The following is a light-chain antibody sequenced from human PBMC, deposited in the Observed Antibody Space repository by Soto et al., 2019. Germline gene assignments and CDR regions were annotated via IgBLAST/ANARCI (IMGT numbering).Light chain of an antibody. CDR1: QSVSSNF. CDR2: GAS. CDR3: RQYGTSLGFP. Sequence: EIVLTQSPVTRSLSPGERATLSCRASQSVSSNFLAWYQEKLGQAPRLLIYGASKRATGIPDRFSGSGSGTDFTLTISSLEPEDFAVYYCRQYGTSLGFPVGGGTKVDIK. V-gene: IGKV3-20*01. J-gene: IGKJ4*01.